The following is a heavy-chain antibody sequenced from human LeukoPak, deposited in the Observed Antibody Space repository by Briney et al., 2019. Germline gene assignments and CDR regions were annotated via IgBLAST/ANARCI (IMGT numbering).Heavy chain of an antibody. CDR2: INHSRNT. V-gene: IGHV4-34*01. CDR1: GGSFSGYY. D-gene: IGHD3-3*01. CDR3: ARARRDSGYYNVDY. J-gene: IGHJ4*02. Sequence: RTSETLSLTCAVYGGSFSGYYWGWIRQPPGKGLEWIGEINHSRNTNYNPSLKSRVTISVDTSKNQFSLKVSSVTAADTAVYYCARARRDSGYYNVDYWGQGALVTVSS.